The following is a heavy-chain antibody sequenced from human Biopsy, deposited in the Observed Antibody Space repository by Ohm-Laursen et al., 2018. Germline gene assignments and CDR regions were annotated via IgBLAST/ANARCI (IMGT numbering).Heavy chain of an antibody. D-gene: IGHD2-2*01. J-gene: IGHJ4*02. CDR3: ARDGIVVVPAAFHLDN. Sequence: SLRLSCSASGFMFSSYGMHWVRQAPGKGLEWVAVIYYDGLNKEYADPVKGRFTISRDNSKNTLFLRMNSLRAEDTAVYYCARDGIVVVPAAFHLDNWGPGTLVTVSS. CDR1: GFMFSSYG. V-gene: IGHV3-33*01. CDR2: IYYDGLNK.